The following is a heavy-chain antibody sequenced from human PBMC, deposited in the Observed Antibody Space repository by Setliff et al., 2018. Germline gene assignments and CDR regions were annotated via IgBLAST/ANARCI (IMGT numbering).Heavy chain of an antibody. CDR2: FHTGGST. CDR3: ARGLSYYDSSGSLLAPYAFDI. J-gene: IGHJ3*02. Sequence: PSETLSLTCTVSGDSISSGSYYWTWIRQPAGKGLEWIGHFHTGGSTNYNRSLRSRVSISVDTSKNQFSLKLSSVTAADTATYYCARGLSYYDSSGSLLAPYAFDIWGQGTMVTVSS. D-gene: IGHD3-22*01. CDR1: GDSISSGSYY. V-gene: IGHV4-61*09.